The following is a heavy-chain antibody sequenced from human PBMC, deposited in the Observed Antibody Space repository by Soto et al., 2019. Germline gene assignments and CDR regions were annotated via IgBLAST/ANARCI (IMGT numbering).Heavy chain of an antibody. CDR3: ARGTRYCSGANCYSVLLY. D-gene: IGHD2-15*01. CDR1: GFTFDDYG. J-gene: IGHJ4*02. Sequence: EVQLVESGGGVVRPGGSLRLSCAASGFTFDDYGMSWVRQAPGKGLEWVCGINWNGDSTGYADSVKGRFTISRDNAKNSLYLQMNSLRAADTALYYCARGTRYCSGANCYSVLLYWGQGTLVTVSS. V-gene: IGHV3-20*04. CDR2: INWNGDST.